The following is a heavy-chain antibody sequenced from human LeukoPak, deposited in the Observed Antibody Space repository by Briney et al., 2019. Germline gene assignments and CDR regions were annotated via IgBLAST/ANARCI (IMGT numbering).Heavy chain of an antibody. CDR3: ARDLYYYDSRRDAFDI. V-gene: IGHV4-4*07. CDR2: IYTSGST. J-gene: IGHJ3*02. D-gene: IGHD3-22*01. CDR1: GGSISTYY. Sequence: SETLSLTRTVSGGSISTYYWSWIRQPAGKGLEWIGRIYTSGSTTYNPSLKSRVTMSVDTSKNQFSLNLNSVTAADTAVYYCARDLYYYDSRRDAFDIWGQGTMVTVSS.